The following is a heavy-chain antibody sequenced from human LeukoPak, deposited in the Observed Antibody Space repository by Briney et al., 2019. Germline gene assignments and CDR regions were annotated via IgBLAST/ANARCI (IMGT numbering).Heavy chain of an antibody. D-gene: IGHD3-10*01. CDR2: FDPEDGET. CDR1: GYTLTELS. Sequence: ASVKVSCKVSGYTLTELSMHWVRQAPGKGLEGMGGFDPEDGETIYAQKFQGRVTMTEDTSTDTAYMELSSLRSEDTAVYYCATTLWFGDLSMNYWGQGTLVTVSS. CDR3: ATTLWFGDLSMNY. V-gene: IGHV1-24*01. J-gene: IGHJ4*02.